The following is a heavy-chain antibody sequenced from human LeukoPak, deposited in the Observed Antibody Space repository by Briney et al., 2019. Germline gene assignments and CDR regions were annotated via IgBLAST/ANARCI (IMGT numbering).Heavy chain of an antibody. Sequence: SETLSLTCTVSGGSISSYYWSWIRQPPGKGLEWIGYIYYSGSTNYNPSLKSRVTISVDTSKNQFSLKLSSVTAADTAVYYCARVDYDFWSGYYRRPQFDYWGQGTLVTVSS. V-gene: IGHV4-59*12. D-gene: IGHD3-3*01. CDR1: GGSISSYY. J-gene: IGHJ4*02. CDR3: ARVDYDFWSGYYRRPQFDY. CDR2: IYYSGST.